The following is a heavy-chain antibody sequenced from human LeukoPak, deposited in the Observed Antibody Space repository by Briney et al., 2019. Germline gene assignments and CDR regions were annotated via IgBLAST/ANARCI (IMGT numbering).Heavy chain of an antibody. J-gene: IGHJ3*02. CDR2: INSDGSST. V-gene: IGHV3-74*01. CDR3: ARGSHAFDI. CDR1: GFTFSSYG. Sequence: PGGSLRLSCAASGFTFSSYGMHWVRQAPGRGLVWVSRINSDGSSTNYADSVKGRFTISRDNAKNTVSLQMNSLRAEDTAVYYCARGSHAFDIWGQGTRVTVSS.